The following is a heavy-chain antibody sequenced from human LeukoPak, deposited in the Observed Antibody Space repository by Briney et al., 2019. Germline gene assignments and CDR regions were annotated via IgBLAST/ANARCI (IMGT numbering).Heavy chain of an antibody. CDR3: ARVVSGSGYSIY. D-gene: IGHD3-3*01. J-gene: IGHJ4*02. CDR1: GYAFTSYG. V-gene: IGHV1-18*01. Sequence: ASVKVSCKASGYAFTSYGISWVRQAPGQGLEWMGWVSGYNGNTDYAQKFQGGVTMTTDTSTSTAYMELRSLRSDDTAVYYCARVVSGSGYSIYWGQGTLVTVSS. CDR2: VSGYNGNT.